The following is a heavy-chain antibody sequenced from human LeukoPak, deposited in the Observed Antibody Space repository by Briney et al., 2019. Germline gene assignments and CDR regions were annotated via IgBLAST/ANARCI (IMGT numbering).Heavy chain of an antibody. Sequence: GGSLRLSCAASGFTFSSYGMHWVRQAPGKGLEWVAVISYDGSNKYYADSVKGRFTISRDNSKNSLYLQMNSLRAEDTAVYYCAKDPDYDFWSGYRINWFDPWGQGTLVTVSS. CDR2: ISYDGSNK. CDR1: GFTFSSYG. J-gene: IGHJ5*02. CDR3: AKDPDYDFWSGYRINWFDP. D-gene: IGHD3-3*01. V-gene: IGHV3-30*18.